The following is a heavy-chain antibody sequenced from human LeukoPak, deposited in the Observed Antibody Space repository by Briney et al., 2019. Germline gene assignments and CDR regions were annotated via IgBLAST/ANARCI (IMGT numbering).Heavy chain of an antibody. D-gene: IGHD5-18*01. CDR1: GFTFSSYW. J-gene: IGHJ4*02. CDR3: VRDGNNYGCDFDC. Sequence: GGSLRLSCAASGFTFSSYWMHWVRQAPGEGLVWVSHINSDGTSTTYADSVKGRFTISRDNAKNMVHLQMNSLRAEDTAVYYCVRDGNNYGCDFDCWGQGTLVTVSS. V-gene: IGHV3-74*01. CDR2: INSDGTST.